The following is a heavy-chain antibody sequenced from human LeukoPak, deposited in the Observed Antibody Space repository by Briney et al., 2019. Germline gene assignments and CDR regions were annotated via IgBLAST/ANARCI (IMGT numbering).Heavy chain of an antibody. D-gene: IGHD6-19*01. CDR1: GFTFSSYA. Sequence: GGSLRLSCAASGFTFSSYAMSWVRQAPGKGLEWVSAISGSGGSTYYADSVKGRFTISRDNSKNTLYLQMNSLRAEDTAVYYCAQMPGYSSGWYPDYWGQGTLVIVSS. V-gene: IGHV3-23*01. CDR2: ISGSGGST. CDR3: AQMPGYSSGWYPDY. J-gene: IGHJ4*02.